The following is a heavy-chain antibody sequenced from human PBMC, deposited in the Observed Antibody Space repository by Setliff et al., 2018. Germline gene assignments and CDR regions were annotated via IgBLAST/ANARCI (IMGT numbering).Heavy chain of an antibody. CDR1: GGSISSGGYY. J-gene: IGHJ3*02. Sequence: PSETLSLTCTVSGGSISSGGYYWSWIRQYPGKGLEWIGYIYYSGSTYYNPSLKSRVTISVDTSKNQFSLKLSSVTAADTAVYYCARDPLTTNRRRAFDIWGQGTMVTVSS. V-gene: IGHV4-31*03. CDR3: ARDPLTTNRRRAFDI. D-gene: IGHD4-17*01. CDR2: IYYSGST.